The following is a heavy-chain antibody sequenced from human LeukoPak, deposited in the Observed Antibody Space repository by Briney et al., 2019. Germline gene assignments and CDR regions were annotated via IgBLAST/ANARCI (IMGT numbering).Heavy chain of an antibody. J-gene: IGHJ6*02. CDR3: ARGRYRTRGPIDHYYYYGMDV. V-gene: IGHV3-30-3*01. Sequence: PGGSLGLSCAASGFTFSSYAMHWVRQAPGKGLEWVAVISYDGSNKYYADSVKGRFTISRDNSKNTLYLQMNSLRAEDTAVYYCARGRYRTRGPIDHYYYYGMDVWGQGTTVTVSS. D-gene: IGHD2-2*01. CDR2: ISYDGSNK. CDR1: GFTFSSYA.